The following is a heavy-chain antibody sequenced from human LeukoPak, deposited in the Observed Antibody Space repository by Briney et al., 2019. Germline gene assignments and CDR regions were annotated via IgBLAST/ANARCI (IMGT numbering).Heavy chain of an antibody. J-gene: IGHJ3*01. V-gene: IGHV1-46*01. D-gene: IGHD5-12*01. CDR3: ARYLGYNGYDEAFDF. CDR2: INPSSGST. CDR1: GYTFSSYY. Sequence: SVTVSCKASGYTFSSYYMHWVRQAPGQGLEWMGIINPSSGSTNYSHKFQGRVTMTRATSKSTVYMELSSLRSEDTAVYYCARYLGYNGYDEAFDFWGQGTMVTVSS.